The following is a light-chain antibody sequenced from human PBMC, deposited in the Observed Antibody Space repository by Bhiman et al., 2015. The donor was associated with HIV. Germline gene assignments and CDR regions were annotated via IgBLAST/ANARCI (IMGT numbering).Light chain of an antibody. CDR2: KNN. CDR1: SSNIGSNT. CDR3: AAWDDSLSGYV. V-gene: IGLV1-47*01. J-gene: IGLJ1*01. Sequence: QSVLTQPPSASGTPGQRVTISCSGSSSNIGSNTVNWYQQLPGTAPKLLIYKNNQRPSGVPDRFSGSKSGSSASLAISGLRSEDEGDYYCAAWDDSLSGYVFGGGTKVTVL.